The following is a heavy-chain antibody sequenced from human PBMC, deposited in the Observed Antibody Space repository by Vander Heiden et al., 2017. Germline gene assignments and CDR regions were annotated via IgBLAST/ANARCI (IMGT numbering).Heavy chain of an antibody. CDR2: ISGSGSYT. D-gene: IGHD1-26*01. CDR1: GFTFSSYA. CDR3: AKALGSGSYYHFDY. V-gene: IGHV3-23*01. J-gene: IGHJ4*02. Sequence: VQLLESGGGLVQPGGSLRLNCAASGFTFSSYAMTWARQAPGKGVEWVSTISGSGSYTPYADSVKGRFSISRDNSKNTVFLQMNSLRAEDTAIYYCAKALGSGSYYHFDYWGQGTLVTVSS.